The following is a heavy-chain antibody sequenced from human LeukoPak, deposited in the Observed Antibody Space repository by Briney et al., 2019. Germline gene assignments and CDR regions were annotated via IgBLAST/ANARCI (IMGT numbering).Heavy chain of an antibody. CDR1: GGSISSSNW. CDR3: ARPRGVLRYFDY. D-gene: IGHD3-9*01. J-gene: IGHJ4*02. V-gene: IGHV4-4*02. CDR2: INHSGST. Sequence: SETLSLTCAVSGGSISSSNWWSWVRQPPGKGLEWIGEINHSGSTNYNPSLKSRVTISVDTSKNQFSLKLSSVTAADTAVYYCARPRGVLRYFDYWGQGTLVTVSS.